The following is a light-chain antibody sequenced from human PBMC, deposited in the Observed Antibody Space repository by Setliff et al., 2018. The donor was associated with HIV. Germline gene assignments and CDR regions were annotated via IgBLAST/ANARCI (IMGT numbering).Light chain of an antibody. J-gene: IGLJ1*01. CDR1: RADVGVYDF. V-gene: IGLV2-14*03. CDR3: VSYTNINTCV. Sequence: SALSQPASVSVSPGQSIFISCTGTRADVGVYDFVSWYQQHSGKAPKLILYDVSNRPSGVSNRFSVSKSGNTASLTISGLQTEDESDYFCVSYTNINTCVFGTGTKSPS. CDR2: DVS.